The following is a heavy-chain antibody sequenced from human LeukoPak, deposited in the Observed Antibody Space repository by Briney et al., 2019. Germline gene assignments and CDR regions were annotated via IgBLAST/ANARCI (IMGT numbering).Heavy chain of an antibody. J-gene: IGHJ4*02. CDR3: ARDRRPARTYSGLFDY. CDR1: GFSCSTRG. D-gene: IGHD5-12*01. Sequence: GGSLRLSCAASGFSCSTRGMSWVRQAPGKGLEWVSAISGNDESTFYPDSVKGRFTISRDNSRNTLYLQLSSLSAEDSAIYYCARDRRPARTYSGLFDYWGQGTLVTVSS. CDR2: ISGNDEST. V-gene: IGHV3-23*01.